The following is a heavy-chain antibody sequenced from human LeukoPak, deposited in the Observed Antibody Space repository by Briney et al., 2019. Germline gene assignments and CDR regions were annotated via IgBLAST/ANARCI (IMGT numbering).Heavy chain of an antibody. J-gene: IGHJ3*02. Sequence: GASVKVSCKASGYSFTTHGISWVRQAPGQGLEWMGIINPSGGSTSYAQKFQGRVTMTRDTSTSTVYMELSSLRSEDTAVYYCARDYSGKSDILTGYYIHDAFDIWGQGTMVTVSS. D-gene: IGHD3-9*01. CDR3: ARDYSGKSDILTGYYIHDAFDI. CDR1: GYSFTTHG. CDR2: INPSGGST. V-gene: IGHV1-46*01.